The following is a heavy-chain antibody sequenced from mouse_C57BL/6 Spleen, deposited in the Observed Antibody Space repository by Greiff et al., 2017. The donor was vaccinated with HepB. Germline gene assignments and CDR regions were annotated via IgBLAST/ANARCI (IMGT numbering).Heavy chain of an antibody. D-gene: IGHD1-1*01. V-gene: IGHV5-17*01. CDR1: GFTFSDYG. J-gene: IGHJ1*03. CDR3: ARRDTVVGYVDV. CDR2: ISSGSSTI. Sequence: EVMLVESGGGLVKPGGSLKLSCAASGFTFSDYGMHWVRQAPEKGLEWVAYISSGSSTIYYADTVKGRFTISRDNAKNTLFLQMTMLRSEDTAMYYCARRDTVVGYVDVWGTGTTVTVSS.